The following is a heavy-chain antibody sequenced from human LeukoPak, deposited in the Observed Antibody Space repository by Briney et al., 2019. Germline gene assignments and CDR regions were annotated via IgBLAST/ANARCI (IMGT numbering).Heavy chain of an antibody. CDR2: IYTSGST. J-gene: IGHJ4*02. D-gene: IGHD1-26*01. Sequence: PSETLSLTCTVSGVSISSYYGSWIRQPAGKGLEWIGRIYTSGSTNYNASLKSRVSMSVDTSKNQFSLKLSSVTAADTAVFYCARENSGSYREFDYWGQGTLVTVSS. CDR1: GVSISSYY. CDR3: ARENSGSYREFDY. V-gene: IGHV4-4*07.